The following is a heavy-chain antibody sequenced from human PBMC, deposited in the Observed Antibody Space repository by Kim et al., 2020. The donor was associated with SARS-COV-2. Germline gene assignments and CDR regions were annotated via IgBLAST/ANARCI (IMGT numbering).Heavy chain of an antibody. V-gene: IGHV4-34*01. Sequence: SETLSLTCAVYGGSFSGYYWSWIRQPPGKGLEWIGEINHSGSTNYNPSLKSRVTISVDTSKNQFSLKLSSVTAADTAVYYCARGQHSRVLGYCSSTSCPKNYYYMDVWGKGTTVTVSS. D-gene: IGHD2-2*01. CDR2: INHSGST. J-gene: IGHJ6*03. CDR3: ARGQHSRVLGYCSSTSCPKNYYYMDV. CDR1: GGSFSGYY.